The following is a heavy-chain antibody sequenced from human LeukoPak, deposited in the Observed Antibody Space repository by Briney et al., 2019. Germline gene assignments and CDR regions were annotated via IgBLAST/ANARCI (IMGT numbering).Heavy chain of an antibody. V-gene: IGHV3-21*01. Sequence: GGSLRLSCAASGFTFSSYSMNWVRQAPGRGLEWVSSISSSSSYIYYADSVKGRFTISRDNAKNSLYLQMNNLRAEDTAVYYCARDGKPLRFLEWLSLGQGTLVTVSS. D-gene: IGHD3-3*01. CDR3: ARDGKPLRFLEWLS. CDR2: ISSSSSYI. J-gene: IGHJ5*02. CDR1: GFTFSSYS.